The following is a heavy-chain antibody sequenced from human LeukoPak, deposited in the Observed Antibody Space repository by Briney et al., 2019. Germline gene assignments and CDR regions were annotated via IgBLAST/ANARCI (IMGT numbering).Heavy chain of an antibody. J-gene: IGHJ4*02. CDR1: GYTFANFG. CDR2: ISVYNGNT. CDR3: ARTCSSSSCYMVH. D-gene: IGHD2-2*02. Sequence: ASVKVSCKASGYTFANFGITWVRQAPGQGLEWIGWISVYNGNTNYAQNLQGRVTLTTDTSTSTAYVELRSLRSDDTALYYCARTCSSSSCYMVHWGQGTLVTVSS. V-gene: IGHV1-18*01.